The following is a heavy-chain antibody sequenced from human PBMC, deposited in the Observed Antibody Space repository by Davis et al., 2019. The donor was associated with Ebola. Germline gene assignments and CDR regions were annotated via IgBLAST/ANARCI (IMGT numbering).Heavy chain of an antibody. CDR1: GFTFDDYG. CDR3: ANSPVEAADY. Sequence: GGSLRLSCAASGFTFDDYGMSWVRQAPGKGLEWVSGINWNGGSTGYADSVKGRFTISRDNAKNSLYLQMNSLRAEDTAVYYCANSPVEAADYWGQGTLVTVSS. J-gene: IGHJ4*02. D-gene: IGHD6-19*01. V-gene: IGHV3-20*04. CDR2: INWNGGST.